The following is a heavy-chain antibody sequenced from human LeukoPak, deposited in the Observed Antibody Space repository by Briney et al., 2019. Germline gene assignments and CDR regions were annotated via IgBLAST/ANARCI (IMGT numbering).Heavy chain of an antibody. Sequence: SETLSLTCAVSGGSISSSNWWSWVRQPPGKGLEWIGEIYHSGSTNYNPSLKSRVTISVDKSKNQFSLKLSSVTAADTAVYYCARTPSGSLYYFDYWGQGTLVTVSS. V-gene: IGHV4-4*02. CDR3: ARTPSGSLYYFDY. CDR1: GGSISSSNW. D-gene: IGHD1-26*01. CDR2: IYHSGST. J-gene: IGHJ4*02.